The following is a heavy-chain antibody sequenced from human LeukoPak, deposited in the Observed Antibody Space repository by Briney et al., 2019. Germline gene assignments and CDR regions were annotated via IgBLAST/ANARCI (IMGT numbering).Heavy chain of an antibody. Sequence: PSETLSLTCTVSGGSISSYYWSWIRQPPGKGLEWIGYIYYSGSTNYNPSLKSRVTISVDTSKNQFSLKLSSVTAADTAVYYCARATVGYSSANSMDVWGKGTTVTVSS. CDR3: ARATVGYSSANSMDV. CDR2: IYYSGST. D-gene: IGHD6-25*01. J-gene: IGHJ6*03. V-gene: IGHV4-59*01. CDR1: GGSISSYY.